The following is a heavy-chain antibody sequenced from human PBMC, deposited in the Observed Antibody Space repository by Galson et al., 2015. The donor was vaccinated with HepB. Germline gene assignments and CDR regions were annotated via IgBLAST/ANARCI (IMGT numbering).Heavy chain of an antibody. CDR1: GYTFTKYG. J-gene: IGHJ4*02. CDR3: ARDDIIAAGSY. D-gene: IGHD2/OR15-2a*01. Sequence: SVKVSCKASGYTFTKYGISWVRQAPGQGLEWMGWINTYNGDTEYVQKLQGRVTMTTDTFTNTAYMDLTSLTSDDTAMYYCARDDIIAAGSYWGQGTLVTVSS. CDR2: INTYNGDT. V-gene: IGHV1-18*04.